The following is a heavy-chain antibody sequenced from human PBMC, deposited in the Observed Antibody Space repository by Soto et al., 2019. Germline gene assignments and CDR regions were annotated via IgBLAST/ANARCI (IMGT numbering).Heavy chain of an antibody. CDR3: ARDKYDFWSGYFPYYYGMDV. V-gene: IGHV1-69*13. CDR2: IIPIFGTA. J-gene: IGHJ6*02. D-gene: IGHD3-3*01. CDR1: GGTFSSYA. Sequence: ASVKVSCKASGGTFSSYAISWVRQAPGQGLEWMGGIIPIFGTANYAQKFQGRVTITADESTSTAYMELSSLRSEDTAVYYCARDKYDFWSGYFPYYYGMDVWGQGTTVTVSS.